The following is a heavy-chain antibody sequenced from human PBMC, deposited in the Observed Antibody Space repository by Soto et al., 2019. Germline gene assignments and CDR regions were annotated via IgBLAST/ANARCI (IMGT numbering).Heavy chain of an antibody. CDR3: ARGWGYDSNDYYYAY. D-gene: IGHD3-22*01. Sequence: QVQLVQSGAEVRKPGSSVKVSCKASGGTFSRHAISWVRQAPGQGLEWMGGIIPIFGTANHAQKFQGGVTIIADESTSTDYMELSSLRSEDTSMYYCARGWGYDSNDYYYAYCGQGPLVIVSS. J-gene: IGHJ4*02. CDR2: IIPIFGTA. V-gene: IGHV1-69*01. CDR1: GGTFSRHA.